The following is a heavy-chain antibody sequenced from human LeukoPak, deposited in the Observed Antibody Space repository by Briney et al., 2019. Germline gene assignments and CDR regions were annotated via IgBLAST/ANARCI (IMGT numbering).Heavy chain of an antibody. CDR2: IYPGDSDT. CDR3: ARSSNYDGSGYVGDY. CDR1: GYRFTSYW. Sequence: GESLQISCKGSGYRFTSYWIGWVRQMPGKGLEWMGIIYPGDSDTRYSPSFQGQVTISADKSISTAYLQWSSLKASDTAMYYCARSSNYDGSGYVGDYWGQGTLVTVSS. V-gene: IGHV5-51*01. J-gene: IGHJ4*02. D-gene: IGHD3-22*01.